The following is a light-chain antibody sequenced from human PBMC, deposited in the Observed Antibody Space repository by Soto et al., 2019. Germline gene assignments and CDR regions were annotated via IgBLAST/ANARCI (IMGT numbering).Light chain of an antibody. CDR1: QSISSW. V-gene: IGKV1-5*01. CDR3: QQYNSYWT. J-gene: IGKJ1*01. CDR2: DAS. Sequence: DIQITQSPSTLSASVGDRVTITCRASQSISSWLAWYQQKPGKAPKLLIYDASSLESGVPSRFSGSGSGTEFTLTISSLQPDDFATYYYQQYNSYWTFGQGTKVDIK.